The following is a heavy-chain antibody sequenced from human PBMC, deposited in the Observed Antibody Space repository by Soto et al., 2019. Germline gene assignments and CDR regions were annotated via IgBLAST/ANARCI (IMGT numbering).Heavy chain of an antibody. CDR2: ISYSGSI. V-gene: IGHV4-39*01. CDR1: GGSISSSSYY. J-gene: IGHJ5*02. CDR3: ARQSSGWYNWFDP. Sequence: QLQLQESGPGLVKPSETLSLTCSVSGGSISSSSYYWGWIRQPPGKGLEWIGSISYSGSIYYNPSLKSRVTISVDTYKNQFSLKLSSVTAAETAVYYCARQSSGWYNWFDPWGQVTLGTVSS. D-gene: IGHD6-19*01.